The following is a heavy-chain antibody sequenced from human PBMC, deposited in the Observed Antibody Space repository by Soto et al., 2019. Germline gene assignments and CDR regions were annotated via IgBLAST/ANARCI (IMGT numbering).Heavy chain of an antibody. V-gene: IGHV3-33*01. J-gene: IGHJ6*02. CDR2: IWYDGSNK. CDR1: GFTFSSYG. D-gene: IGHD3-22*01. CDR3: ARDKVDSSGQYYYYYYGMDV. Sequence: GGSLRLSCAASGFTFSSYGMHWVRQAPGKGLEWVAVIWYDGSNKYYADSVKGRFTISRDNSKNTLYLQMNSLRAEDTAVYYCARDKVDSSGQYYYYYYGMDVWGQGTTVTVYS.